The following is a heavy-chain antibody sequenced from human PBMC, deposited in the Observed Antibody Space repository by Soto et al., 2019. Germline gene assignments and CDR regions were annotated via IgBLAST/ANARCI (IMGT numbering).Heavy chain of an antibody. CDR1: GFTFSSYA. Sequence: GGSLRLSCAASGFTFSSYAMGWVRRAPGKGLEWVSTISGSGGSTYYADSVKGRFTISRDSSKNTLYLQMNSLRAEDTAVYYCAKADPCGSFNDYWGQGTLVTVSS. J-gene: IGHJ4*02. D-gene: IGHD6-19*01. CDR3: AKADPCGSFNDY. CDR2: ISGSGGST. V-gene: IGHV3-23*01.